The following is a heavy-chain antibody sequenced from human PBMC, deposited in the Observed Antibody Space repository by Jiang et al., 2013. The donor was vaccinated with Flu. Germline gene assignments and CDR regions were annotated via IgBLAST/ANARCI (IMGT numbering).Heavy chain of an antibody. V-gene: IGHV3-33*01. CDR2: IWYDGSQK. CDR3: VRAIQGFNYGMDV. D-gene: IGHD2-2*02. CDR1: GFSFSGYA. Sequence: VQLVESGGGVVQPGRSLGLSCAASGFSFSGYAMHWVRQAPGKGLDWVAVIWYDGSQKYYADSVKGRFTISRDNSKNTVFLQMNGLRAEDTAVYYCVRAIQGFNYGMDVWGQGTTVTVSS. J-gene: IGHJ6*02.